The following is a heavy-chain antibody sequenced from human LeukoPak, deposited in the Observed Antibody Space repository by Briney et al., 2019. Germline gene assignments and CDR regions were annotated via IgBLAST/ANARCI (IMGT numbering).Heavy chain of an antibody. V-gene: IGHV4-59*01. CDR1: GGSINTYY. J-gene: IGHJ5*02. D-gene: IGHD1-1*01. CDR3: AMSGYHHSVVYNWWFDP. Sequence: SETLSLTCTVSGGSINTYYWSWIRQPPGKGLEWIGYIYYSGSTNYNPSLMSRVTISVDTSKNQFFLKMSSVTAADTAVYYCAMSGYHHSVVYNWWFDPWGQGTLVTVSS. CDR2: IYYSGST.